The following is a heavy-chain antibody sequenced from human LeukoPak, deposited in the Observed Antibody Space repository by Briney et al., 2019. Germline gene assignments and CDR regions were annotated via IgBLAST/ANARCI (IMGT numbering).Heavy chain of an antibody. J-gene: IGHJ4*02. Sequence: VASVKVSCKASGGTFSSYAISWVRQAPGQGLEWMGGIIPIFGTANYAQKFQGRVTITADKSTSTAYMGLSSLRSEDTAVCYCAGALFGTAYYWGQGTLVTVSS. CDR3: AGALFGTAYY. CDR2: IIPIFGTA. CDR1: GGTFSSYA. D-gene: IGHD3-3*01. V-gene: IGHV1-69*06.